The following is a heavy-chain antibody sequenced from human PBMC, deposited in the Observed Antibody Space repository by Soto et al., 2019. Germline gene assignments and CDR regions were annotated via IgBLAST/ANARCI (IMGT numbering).Heavy chain of an antibody. CDR2: IYYSGST. CDR1: GGSISSYY. J-gene: IGHJ4*02. CDR3: AREELNDFWSGYHIN. V-gene: IGHV4-59*01. Sequence: SETLSLTCTVSGGSISSYYWSWIRQPPGKGLEWIGYIYYSGSTNYNPSLKSRVTISVDTSKNQFSLKLSSVTAADTAVYYCAREELNDFWSGYHINWGQGTLVTVSS. D-gene: IGHD3-3*01.